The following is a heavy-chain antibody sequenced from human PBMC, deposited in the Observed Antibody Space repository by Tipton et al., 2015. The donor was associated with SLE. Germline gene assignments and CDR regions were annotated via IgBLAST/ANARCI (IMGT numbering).Heavy chain of an antibody. Sequence: QLVQSGAEVKPSETLSLSCAVYGGSFSDSYWSWIRQPPGKGLEWIGQINHSGSTNYNPSLKSRVTISADTSKNQLSLKLTSVAAADTAVYYCVNSLVRSSWYPYYFDYWGQGTLVTVSS. V-gene: IGHV4-34*01. CDR3: VNSLVRSSWYPYYFDY. CDR1: GGSFSDSY. CDR2: INHSGST. J-gene: IGHJ4*02. D-gene: IGHD6-13*01.